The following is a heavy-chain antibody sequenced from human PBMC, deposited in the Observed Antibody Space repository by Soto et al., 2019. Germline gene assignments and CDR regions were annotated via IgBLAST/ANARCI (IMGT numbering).Heavy chain of an antibody. V-gene: IGHV1-24*01. D-gene: IGHD5-18*01. Sequence: ASVKVSCKVSGYTLTELSMHWVRQAPGKGLEWMGGFDPEDGETIYAQKFQGRVTMTEDTSTDTAYMELSSLRSEDTAVYYCATVILVDTAMGGYYFDYWGQGTLVTVPS. CDR1: GYTLTELS. J-gene: IGHJ4*02. CDR2: FDPEDGET. CDR3: ATVILVDTAMGGYYFDY.